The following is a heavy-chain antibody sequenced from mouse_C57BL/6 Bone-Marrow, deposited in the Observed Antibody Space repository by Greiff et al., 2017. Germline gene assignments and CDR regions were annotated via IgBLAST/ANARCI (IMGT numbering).Heavy chain of an antibody. CDR2: IDPSDSYT. D-gene: IGHD2-3*01. CDR3: ARGLLFFDY. CDR1: GYTFTSYW. Sequence: VQLQQPGAELVMPGASVKLSCKASGYTFTSYWMHWVKQRPGQGLEWIGEIDPSDSYTNYNQKFKGKSTLTVDKSSSTAYMQLSSLTSEDSAVYYCARGLLFFDYWGQGTTLTVSS. J-gene: IGHJ2*01. V-gene: IGHV1-69*01.